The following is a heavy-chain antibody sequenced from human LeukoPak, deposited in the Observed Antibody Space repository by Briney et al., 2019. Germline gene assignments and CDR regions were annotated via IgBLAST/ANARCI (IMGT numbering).Heavy chain of an antibody. J-gene: IGHJ4*02. CDR2: INHSGST. CDR1: GGSFSGYY. V-gene: IGHV4-34*01. D-gene: IGHD1-7*01. CDR3: ARESANITGTGEGTPYFDC. Sequence: SETLSLTCAVYGGSFSGYYWSWIRQPPGKGLEWIGEINHSGSTNYNPSLKSRVTISVDTSKNQFSLKLSSVTAADTAVYYCARESANITGTGEGTPYFDCWGQGTLVTVSS.